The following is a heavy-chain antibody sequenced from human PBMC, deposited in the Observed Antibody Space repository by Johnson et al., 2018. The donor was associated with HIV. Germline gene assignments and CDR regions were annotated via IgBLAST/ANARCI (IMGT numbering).Heavy chain of an antibody. CDR2: IKEDGRDK. J-gene: IGHJ3*02. D-gene: IGHD5-18*01. Sequence: VQLVESGGGLVQPGESLRLSCAASGFSFSNYWMTWVRQAPGKVLEWVATIKEDGRDKYYADSVKGRFTISRDNSKNTLYLHMISLRVEDTAVYYCAKASLRGYSYVSYAFDIWGQGTMVTVSS. CDR3: AKASLRGYSYVSYAFDI. CDR1: GFSFSNYW. V-gene: IGHV3-7*01.